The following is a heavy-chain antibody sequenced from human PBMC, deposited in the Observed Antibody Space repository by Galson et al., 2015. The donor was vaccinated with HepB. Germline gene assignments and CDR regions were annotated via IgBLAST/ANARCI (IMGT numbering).Heavy chain of an antibody. CDR3: AKDRAMGILDY. D-gene: IGHD6-13*01. Sequence: SLRLSCAASGFTFNTNGMHWVRQAPGKGLEWVAVISYDGTYKNNADSVKGRFTISRDNSKNTLYLQMNSLRAEDTAVYYCAKDRAMGILDYWGQGTLVTVSS. V-gene: IGHV3-30*18. CDR2: ISYDGTYK. CDR1: GFTFNTNG. J-gene: IGHJ4*02.